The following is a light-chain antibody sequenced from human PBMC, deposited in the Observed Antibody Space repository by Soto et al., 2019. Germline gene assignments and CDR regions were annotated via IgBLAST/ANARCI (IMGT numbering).Light chain of an antibody. CDR3: QQYARSPWT. CDR1: QSVTNNY. V-gene: IGKV3D-20*01. J-gene: IGKJ1*01. CDR2: DAS. Sequence: EIVLTQSPVTLSLSPGERATLSCGASQSVTNNYLAWYQQKPGLAPRLLIYDASNRATGIPDRFSGSGSGTAFTLTISRLEPEDFAVYYCQQYARSPWTFGQGTKV.